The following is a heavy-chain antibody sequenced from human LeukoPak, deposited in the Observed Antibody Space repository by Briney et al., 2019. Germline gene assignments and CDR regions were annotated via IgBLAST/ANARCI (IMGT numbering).Heavy chain of an antibody. V-gene: IGHV4-59*01. CDR3: ARFAAVSSTYYFDY. Sequence: SETLSLTCTVSRGSISSYYWSWIRQPPGKGLEFFGYISYSGSTNYNPSLKSRVTISVDTSKSQFSLKLSSVTAADTAVYYCARFAAVSSTYYFDYWGQGTLVTVSS. J-gene: IGHJ4*02. CDR1: RGSISSYY. D-gene: IGHD5/OR15-5a*01. CDR2: ISYSGST.